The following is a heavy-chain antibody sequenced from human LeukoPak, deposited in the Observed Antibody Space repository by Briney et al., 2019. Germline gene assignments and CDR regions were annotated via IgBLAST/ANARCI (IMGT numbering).Heavy chain of an antibody. CDR3: ARDVATTGWYTLDY. V-gene: IGHV6-1*01. D-gene: IGHD6-19*01. CDR1: GGSVSSINGA. Sequence: SQTLSLTCAISGGSVSSINGAWHWVRQSPSRGLEWLGRTYYRSKWYSDYAVPIQGRISINPNTSKNQFTLHLFSVTPDDTAVYYCARDVATTGWYTLDYWGQGTRVTVSS. J-gene: IGHJ4*02. CDR2: TYYRSKWYS.